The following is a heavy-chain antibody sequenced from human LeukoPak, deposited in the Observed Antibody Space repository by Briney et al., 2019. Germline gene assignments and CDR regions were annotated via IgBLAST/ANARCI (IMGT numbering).Heavy chain of an antibody. Sequence: SQTLSLTCTVSGGAISSGDYYWSWIRQPPGKGLEWIGYIYYSGSTYYNPSLKSRVTISVDTSKNQFSLKLSSVTAADTAVYYCARGVDRSYWYFDLWGRGTLVTVSS. CDR1: GGAISSGDYY. D-gene: IGHD3-3*01. J-gene: IGHJ2*01. CDR3: ARGVDRSYWYFDL. CDR2: IYYSGST. V-gene: IGHV4-30-4*08.